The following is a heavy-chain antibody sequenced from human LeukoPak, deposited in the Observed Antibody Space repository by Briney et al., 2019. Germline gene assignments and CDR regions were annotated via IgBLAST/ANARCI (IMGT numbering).Heavy chain of an antibody. CDR1: GGPFSDYY. Sequence: SEPLSLTYAVYGGPFSDYYWSWIRQPPGKGLEWIGEIRPSGSTNYNPSLKSRVTMSVDVCKNQFSRRLISVTAADTAVSFCARLAYYLDSSGYYLYYFANWGQGTPVTVSS. J-gene: IGHJ4*02. CDR3: ARLAYYLDSSGYYLYYFAN. D-gene: IGHD3-22*01. V-gene: IGHV4-34*01. CDR2: IRPSGST.